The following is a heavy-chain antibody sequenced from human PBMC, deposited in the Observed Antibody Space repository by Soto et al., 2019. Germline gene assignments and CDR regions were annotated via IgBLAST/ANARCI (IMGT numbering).Heavy chain of an antibody. J-gene: IGHJ5*02. CDR3: ARKHSLDYIRWGLDP. CDR2: INPKSDDT. Sequence: ASVKVSCKASGYPFSDNQIHWLRRAPGQGLEWMGRINPKSDDTNYAQKFQGRVTMTRDTSIDTAYLELTGLTSDDTATYYCARKHSLDYIRWGLDPWGQGTLVSVSS. CDR1: GYPFSDNQ. D-gene: IGHD4-4*01. V-gene: IGHV1-2*02.